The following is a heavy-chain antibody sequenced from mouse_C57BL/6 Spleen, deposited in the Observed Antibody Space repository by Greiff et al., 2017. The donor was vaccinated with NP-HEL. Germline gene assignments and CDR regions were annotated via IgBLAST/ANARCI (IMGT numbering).Heavy chain of an antibody. Sequence: EVQLQQSGPELVKPGASVKMSCKASGYTFTDYNMHWVKQSHGKSLEWIGYINPNNGGTSYNQKFKGKATLTVNKSSSTAYMELRSLTSEDSAVYYGARLGYYGSSYGYFDVWGTGTTVTVSS. CDR2: INPNNGGT. CDR1: GYTFTDYN. CDR3: ARLGYYGSSYGYFDV. V-gene: IGHV1-22*01. J-gene: IGHJ1*03. D-gene: IGHD1-1*01.